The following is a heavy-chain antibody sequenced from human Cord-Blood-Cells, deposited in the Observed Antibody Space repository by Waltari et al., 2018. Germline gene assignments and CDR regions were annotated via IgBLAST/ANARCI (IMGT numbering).Heavy chain of an antibody. V-gene: IGHV1-18*04. J-gene: IGHJ3*02. CDR1: GYTFTSYG. CDR3: AIGYSGCDGLDDAFDI. D-gene: IGHD5-12*01. CDR2: NNAYNGNT. Sequence: QVQLVQSGAEVKKPGASVKVSCKASGYTFTSYGISWVRQAPGQGLEWMGWNNAYNGNTSYAQKLQGRVTMTTDTSTSTAYMELRSLRSDDTAVYYCAIGYSGCDGLDDAFDIWGQGTMVTVSS.